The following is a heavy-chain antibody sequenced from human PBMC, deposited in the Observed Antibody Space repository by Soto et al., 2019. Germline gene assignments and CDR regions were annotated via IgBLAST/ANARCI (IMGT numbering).Heavy chain of an antibody. D-gene: IGHD1-26*01. V-gene: IGHV4-4*07. CDR2: IYTSGST. Sequence: SETLSLTCTVSGGSISSYYWSWIRQPAGKGLEWIGRIYTSGSTNYNPSLKSRVTMSVDTSKNQFSLKLSSVTAADTAVYYCARERIVGATTDFRGYYYYGMDVWGQGTTVTVS. J-gene: IGHJ6*02. CDR3: ARERIVGATTDFRGYYYYGMDV. CDR1: GGSISSYY.